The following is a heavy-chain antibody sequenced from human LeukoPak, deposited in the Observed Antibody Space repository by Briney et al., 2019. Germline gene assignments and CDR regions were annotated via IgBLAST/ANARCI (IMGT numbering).Heavy chain of an antibody. CDR3: LAGSYYYYMDV. CDR1: GFAFSNYW. V-gene: IGHV3-74*01. CDR2: INTHGSST. J-gene: IGHJ6*03. Sequence: GGSLRLSCAASGFAFSNYWLHWVRQAPGKGLEWVARINTHGSSTNYADSVKGRFTISRDNAKNTLYLQMTSLSAEDTAVYYALAGSYYYYMDVWGKGTTVTVSS. D-gene: IGHD3-10*01.